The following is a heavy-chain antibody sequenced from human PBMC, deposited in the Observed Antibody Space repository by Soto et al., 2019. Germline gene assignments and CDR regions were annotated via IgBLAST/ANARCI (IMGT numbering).Heavy chain of an antibody. CDR2: ISGSGGSR. J-gene: IGHJ3*02. CDR3: AKSDSGGSPDAFDI. V-gene: IGHV3-23*01. D-gene: IGHD3-22*01. Sequence: EVQLLEFGGGLVQPGGSLRLSCAASGFTFSSYAMSWVRQAPGKGLEWVSGISGSGGSRYYADSEKGRFTISRDSSENTIYLQMNNMRAEDTAVYYCAKSDSGGSPDAFDIWDQGTTVTVSS. CDR1: GFTFSSYA.